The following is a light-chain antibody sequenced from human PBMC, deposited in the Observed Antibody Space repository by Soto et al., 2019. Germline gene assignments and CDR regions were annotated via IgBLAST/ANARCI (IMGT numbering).Light chain of an antibody. Sequence: DIVLTQSPATLSLSPGERATLSCRASQCVSSYLAWYQQKPGQAPRLLIYDASNRATGIPSRFSGSGSGTDFTLTISSLEPEDFSVYYGHQRSNWPLTFGGGTKVEI. CDR2: DAS. V-gene: IGKV3-11*01. J-gene: IGKJ4*01. CDR3: HQRSNWPLT. CDR1: QCVSSY.